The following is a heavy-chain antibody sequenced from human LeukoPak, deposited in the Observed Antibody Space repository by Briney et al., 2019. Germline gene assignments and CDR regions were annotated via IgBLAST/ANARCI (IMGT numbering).Heavy chain of an antibody. CDR3: AREAEWDYFDY. CDR2: ISAYNGNT. D-gene: IGHD1-26*01. CDR1: GYTFSTYG. Sequence: GASVKVSCKASGYTFSTYGINWVRQAPGQGLEWMGWISAYNGNTNYAQKLQGRVTMTTDTSTSTAYMELRSLRSDDTAVYYCAREAEWDYFDYWGQGALVTVSS. J-gene: IGHJ4*02. V-gene: IGHV1-18*01.